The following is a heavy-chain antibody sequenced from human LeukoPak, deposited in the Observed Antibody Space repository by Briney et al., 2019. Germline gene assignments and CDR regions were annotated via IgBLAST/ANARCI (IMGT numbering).Heavy chain of an antibody. Sequence: SVKVSRKASGFSFTSSAVQWVRQARGQRLEWIGWIVVGSGNTNYAQNFQERVTITRDMSTDTAYMELSSLRSEDTAIYYCAAAVASYCSSTSCYRVFDPWGQGTLVTVSS. CDR1: GFSFTSSA. J-gene: IGHJ5*02. D-gene: IGHD2-2*02. V-gene: IGHV1-58*01. CDR3: AAAVASYCSSTSCYRVFDP. CDR2: IVVGSGNT.